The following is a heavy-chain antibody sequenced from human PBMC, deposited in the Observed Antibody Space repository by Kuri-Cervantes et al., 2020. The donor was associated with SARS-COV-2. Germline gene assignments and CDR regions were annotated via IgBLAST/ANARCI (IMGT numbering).Heavy chain of an antibody. Sequence: GGSLRLSCAASGFTLSSYWMSWVRQAPGKGLEWVANIKQDGSEKYYVDSVKGRFTISRDNAKNSLYLQMNSLRAEDTAVYYCAREASGMYYYDSSGYYYFDYWGQGTLVTVSS. CDR2: IKQDGSEK. CDR1: GFTLSSYW. CDR3: AREASGMYYYDSSGYYYFDY. D-gene: IGHD3-22*01. J-gene: IGHJ4*02. V-gene: IGHV3-7*01.